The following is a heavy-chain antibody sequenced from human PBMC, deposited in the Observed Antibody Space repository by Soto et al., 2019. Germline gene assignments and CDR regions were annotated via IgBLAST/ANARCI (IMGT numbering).Heavy chain of an antibody. CDR2: IYYSGST. CDR1: GGSISSSSYY. V-gene: IGHV4-39*01. CDR3: ARLSAVAGTNY. Sequence: LETLSLTCTVSGGSISSSSYYWGWIRQPPGKGLEWIGSIYYSGSTYYNPSLKSRVTISVDTSKNQFSLKLSSVTAADTAVYYCARLSAVAGTNYWGQGTLVTVSS. D-gene: IGHD6-19*01. J-gene: IGHJ4*02.